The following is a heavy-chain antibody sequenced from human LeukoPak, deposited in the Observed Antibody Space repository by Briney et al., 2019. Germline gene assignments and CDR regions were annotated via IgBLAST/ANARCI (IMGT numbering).Heavy chain of an antibody. V-gene: IGHV3-66*01. D-gene: IGHD3-10*01. CDR1: EFIVSINY. J-gene: IGHJ4*02. CDR2: IYSRGDT. CDR3: ARAFYGSGSYYDY. Sequence: GGSLRLSCAASEFIVSINYMTWVRQAPGKGLEWVSLIYSRGDTKYADSVKGRFTISRDNSKNTLYLQMSSLRTEDTAVYYCARAFYGSGSYYDYWGQGTLVTVSS.